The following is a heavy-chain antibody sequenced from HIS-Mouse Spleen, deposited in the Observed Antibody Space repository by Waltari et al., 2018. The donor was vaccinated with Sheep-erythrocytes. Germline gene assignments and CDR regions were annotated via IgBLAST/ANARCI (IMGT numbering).Heavy chain of an antibody. CDR1: GGSISSSSYY. J-gene: IGHJ3*02. D-gene: IGHD3-3*01. V-gene: IGHV4-39*01. CDR2: IYYSGGT. Sequence: QLQLQESGPGLVKPSETLSLTCTVSGGSISSSSYYWGWIRQPPGKGLEWIGSIYYSGGTYYNPSLKSRVTISVDTSKNQFSLKLSSVTAADTAVYYCARRNTYYDFWSGYYHDAFDIWGQGT. CDR3: ARRNTYYDFWSGYYHDAFDI.